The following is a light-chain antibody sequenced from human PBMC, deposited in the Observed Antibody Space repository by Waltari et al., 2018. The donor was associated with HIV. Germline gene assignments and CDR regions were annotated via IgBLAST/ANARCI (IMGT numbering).Light chain of an antibody. CDR2: EVS. CDR3: SSFSSSSTPYV. V-gene: IGLV2-14*01. Sequence: QSGLTQPASVSGSPGQPLTISCTGTTSDVGGYHYVSWYQQHPGKAPKLIIYEVSNRPSGVSNRFSGSKSGNTVSLTISGLQPEDETDYYCSSFSSSSTPYVFGTGTKVTVL. J-gene: IGLJ1*01. CDR1: TSDVGGYHY.